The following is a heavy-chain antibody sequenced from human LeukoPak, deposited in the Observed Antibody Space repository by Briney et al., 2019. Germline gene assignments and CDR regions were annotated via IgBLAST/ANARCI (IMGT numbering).Heavy chain of an antibody. CDR1: RGSVSGHY. V-gene: IGHV4-59*02. J-gene: IGHJ4*02. D-gene: IGHD6-19*01. CDR2: IHASGSA. CDR3: AREAPGGSGWTYFDY. Sequence: SETLSLTCTVSRGSVSGHYWDWIRQPPGKGLEWIGYIHASGSANYHPSLKSRVTISLDTSKNHVSLRLTSVTAEDTAVYYCAREAPGGSGWTYFDYWGRGSLVTVSS.